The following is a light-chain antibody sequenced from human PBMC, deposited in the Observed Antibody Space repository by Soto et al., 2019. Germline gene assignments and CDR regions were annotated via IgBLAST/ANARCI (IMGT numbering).Light chain of an antibody. CDR2: FDD. Sequence: QAVVTQPPSVSAAPRQRVTISCSGSSSNIGNNVVNWYQLLPGKAPKLLIHFDDRVSSGVSDRFSGSKSGTSASLAISGLQSEDEADYYCAAWDDSLNGPVFGGGTKLTVL. V-gene: IGLV1-36*01. CDR1: SSNIGNNV. J-gene: IGLJ3*02. CDR3: AAWDDSLNGPV.